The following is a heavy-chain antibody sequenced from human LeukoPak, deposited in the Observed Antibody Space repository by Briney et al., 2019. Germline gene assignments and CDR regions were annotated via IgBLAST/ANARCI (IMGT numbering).Heavy chain of an antibody. D-gene: IGHD3-22*01. CDR1: GFTFSSYE. J-gene: IGHJ4*02. V-gene: IGHV3-23*01. CDR2: ISASGRT. Sequence: GGSLRLSCAASGFTFSSYEMSWVRQAPGKGLEWVSAISASGRTYYADSVKGRFTISRDNSKNTLYLQMNSLRVEDTAVYHCAKARLYYYEGSGYSYFDHWGRGTLVTVSS. CDR3: AKARLYYYEGSGYSYFDH.